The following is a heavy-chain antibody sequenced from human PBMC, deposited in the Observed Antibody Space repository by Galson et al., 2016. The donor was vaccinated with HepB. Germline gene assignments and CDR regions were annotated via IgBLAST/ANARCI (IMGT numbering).Heavy chain of an antibody. CDR3: ARDLCISTTCLPPFDS. V-gene: IGHV1-18*01. Sequence: SVKVSCKASGYTFTNYGISWVRQAPGEGLEWMGWISTYFGNTEYAQKFQGRVSLTMDTATSTAYMELTSLRSDDTAIYFGARDLCISTTCLPPFDSWGQGTLVTVSS. D-gene: IGHD2/OR15-2a*01. CDR2: ISTYFGNT. J-gene: IGHJ4*02. CDR1: GYTFTNYG.